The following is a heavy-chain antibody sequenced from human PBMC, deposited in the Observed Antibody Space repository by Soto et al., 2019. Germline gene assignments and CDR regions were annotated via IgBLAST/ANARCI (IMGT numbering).Heavy chain of an antibody. J-gene: IGHJ5*02. CDR2: INHSGST. CDR1: GGSFSGYY. V-gene: IGHV4-34*01. D-gene: IGHD2-2*01. CDR3: ARGHGTRLRNWFDP. Sequence: SETLSLTCAVYGGSFSGYYWSWIRQPPGKGLEWIGEINHSGSTNYNPSLKSRVTISVDTSKNQFSLKLSSVTAADTAVYYCARGHGTRLRNWFDPCGQGTLVAVSS.